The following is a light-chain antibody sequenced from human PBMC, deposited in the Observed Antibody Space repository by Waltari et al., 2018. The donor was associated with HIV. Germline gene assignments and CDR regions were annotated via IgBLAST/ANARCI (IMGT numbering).Light chain of an antibody. CDR1: ALPEKY. V-gene: IGLV3-10*01. CDR3: QSYYSSGTESRVV. Sequence: SYELTQPPSVSVSPGQTARLTCSGDALPEKYAYWYQPKSGQAPVLVIFEDSKRPSGIPERFSGSASGTSASLAITGLQAEEEADYYCQSYYSSGTESRVVIGGGTKLTVL. CDR2: EDS. J-gene: IGLJ2*01.